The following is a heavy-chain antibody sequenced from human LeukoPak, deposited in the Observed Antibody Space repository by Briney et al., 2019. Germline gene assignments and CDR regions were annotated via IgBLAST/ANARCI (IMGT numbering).Heavy chain of an antibody. D-gene: IGHD3-10*01. Sequence: GGSLRLSCAASGFFFSDYYMTWIRQSPGKGLEWVSYISSRSTYTNYADSVKGRFTISRDNAKNSLYLQMNSLRAEDTAVYYCVRDGDARYYGSDRGAFDIWGQGTMVTVSS. CDR2: ISSRSTYT. J-gene: IGHJ3*02. V-gene: IGHV3-11*05. CDR3: VRDGDARYYGSDRGAFDI. CDR1: GFFFSDYY.